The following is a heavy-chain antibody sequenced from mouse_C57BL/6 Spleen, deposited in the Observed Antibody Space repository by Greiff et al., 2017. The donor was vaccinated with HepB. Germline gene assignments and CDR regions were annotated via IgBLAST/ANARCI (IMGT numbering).Heavy chain of an antibody. Sequence: EVQLVESGGGLVKPGGSLKLSCAASGFTFSSYALSWVRQTPEKRLEWVATISDGGSYTYYPDNVKGRFTISRDNAKNNLYLQMSHLTSEDTAMYYCARDNYGSRKGFDYWGQGTTLTVSS. D-gene: IGHD1-1*01. V-gene: IGHV5-4*01. CDR1: GFTFSSYA. CDR3: ARDNYGSRKGFDY. CDR2: ISDGGSYT. J-gene: IGHJ2*01.